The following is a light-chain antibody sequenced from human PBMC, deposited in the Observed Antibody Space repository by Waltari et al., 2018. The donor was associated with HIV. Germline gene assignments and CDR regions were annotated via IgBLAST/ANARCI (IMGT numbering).Light chain of an antibody. V-gene: IGLV3-19*01. Sequence: SSELTQDPVLSVALGQTIKITCQGDSLRSFFPNWLQQTPGQAPILVVYGANRRPSGIPDRFSASNSGNTSSLIISDSQAVDEADYYCHSRDTDGDHYVFGGGTRVIV. J-gene: IGLJ1*01. CDR1: SLRSFF. CDR3: HSRDTDGDHYV. CDR2: GAN.